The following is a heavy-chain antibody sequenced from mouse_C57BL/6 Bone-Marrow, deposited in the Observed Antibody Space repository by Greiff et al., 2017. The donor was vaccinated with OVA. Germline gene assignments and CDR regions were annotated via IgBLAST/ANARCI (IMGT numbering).Heavy chain of an antibody. Sequence: QVHVKQPGAELVRPGSSVKLSCKASGYTFTSYWMHWVKQRPIQGLEWIGNIDPSDSETHYNQKFKDKATLTVDKSSSTAYMQLSSLTSEDSAVYYCARWEYDGYSNYFDYWGQGTTLTVSS. J-gene: IGHJ2*01. CDR1: GYTFTSYW. D-gene: IGHD2-3*01. V-gene: IGHV1-52*01. CDR3: ARWEYDGYSNYFDY. CDR2: IDPSDSET.